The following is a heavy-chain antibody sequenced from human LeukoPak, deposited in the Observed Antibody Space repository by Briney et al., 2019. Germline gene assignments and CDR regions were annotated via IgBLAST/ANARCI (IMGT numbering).Heavy chain of an antibody. D-gene: IGHD3-22*01. CDR3: AGYYYDSSGYHPTSY. J-gene: IGHJ4*02. V-gene: IGHV4-59*01. Sequence: SETLSLTCTVSGGSISSYYWSWIRQPPGKRLEWSVYIYYSGSTNYNPSLKSRVPISVDTSKNQFSLKLSSVTAADTAVYFCAGYYYDSSGYHPTSYWGQGTLVTVSS. CDR1: GGSISSYY. CDR2: IYYSGST.